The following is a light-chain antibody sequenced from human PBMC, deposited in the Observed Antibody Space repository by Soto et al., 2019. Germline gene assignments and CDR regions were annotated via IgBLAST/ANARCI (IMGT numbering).Light chain of an antibody. J-gene: IGKJ3*01. CDR2: AAS. CDR1: QRVNSN. V-gene: IGKV3-15*01. Sequence: EIVMTQSPVTLSVSPGERATLSCRASQRVNSNLAWYQQKPGQAPRLLIYAASTGATGIPARFSGSGSGSDFTLTISSLQSEDFAVYYCQKYNSWPLTFGPGTKVHIK. CDR3: QKYNSWPLT.